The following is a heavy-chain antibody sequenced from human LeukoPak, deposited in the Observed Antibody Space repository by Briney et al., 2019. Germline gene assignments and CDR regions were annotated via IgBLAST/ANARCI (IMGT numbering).Heavy chain of an antibody. CDR2: IYSGGDT. J-gene: IGHJ3*02. Sequence: GGSLRLSRAVSGFTVSITYMSWVRHAPGKGLEWVSVIYSGGDTYYAASVKGRFTISRDNSKNTLYLQMNSLRAEDTAVYYCARDRPSSGSSFDIWGQGTMVTVSS. CDR3: ARDRPSSGSSFDI. D-gene: IGHD1-26*01. CDR1: GFTVSITY. V-gene: IGHV3-53*01.